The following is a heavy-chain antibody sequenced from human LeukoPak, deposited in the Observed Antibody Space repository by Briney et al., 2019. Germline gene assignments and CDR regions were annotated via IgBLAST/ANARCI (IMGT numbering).Heavy chain of an antibody. J-gene: IGHJ5*02. D-gene: IGHD3-22*01. V-gene: IGHV4-59*01. Sequence: SETLSLTCTVSGGSISSYSWSWIWQPPGPGLEWMGYVYYSESKNYNPSLNSRVTISVATSKNQFSLKLSLVTAADAAMYFYASYEAAASGYWFDAWGQGTLVTVSS. CDR1: GGSISSYS. CDR2: VYYSESK. CDR3: ASYEAAASGYWFDA.